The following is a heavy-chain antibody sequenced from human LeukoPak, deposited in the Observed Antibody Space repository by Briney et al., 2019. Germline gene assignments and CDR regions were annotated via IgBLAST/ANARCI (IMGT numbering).Heavy chain of an antibody. CDR3: AKHSHDGSAPYYEVQLDY. J-gene: IGHJ4*02. CDR2: ISRSGVAT. D-gene: IGHD3-22*01. V-gene: IGHV3-23*01. Sequence: GGTLRLSCAASGFTFTSFAMSWVRQAPGKGLDWVSTISRSGVATYYANSVKGRFTISRDSSKNTVYLQMNSLRAEDTAIYYCAKHSHDGSAPYYEVQLDYWGQGTLVTVSS. CDR1: GFTFTSFA.